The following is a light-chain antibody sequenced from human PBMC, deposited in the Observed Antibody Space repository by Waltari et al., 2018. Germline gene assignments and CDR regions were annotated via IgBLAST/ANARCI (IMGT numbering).Light chain of an antibody. Sequence: EIVLTQSPGTLSLSPGERATLSCRASQSVTGRYLAWYQQKPGQAPRVLIYGASSRATGIPDRFSGSESGTDFTLTISRLEPEDFAVYFCQQYGSTPLTFGGGTKVEIK. CDR3: QQYGSTPLT. CDR1: QSVTGRY. CDR2: GAS. J-gene: IGKJ4*01. V-gene: IGKV3-20*01.